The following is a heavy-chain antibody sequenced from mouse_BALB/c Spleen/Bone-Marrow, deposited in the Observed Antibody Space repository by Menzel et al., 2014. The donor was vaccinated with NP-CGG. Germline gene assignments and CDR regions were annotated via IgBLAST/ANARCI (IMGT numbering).Heavy chain of an antibody. D-gene: IGHD2-3*01. J-gene: IGHJ2*01. V-gene: IGHV7-3*02. Sequence: EVKLMESGGGLVQPGGSLRLSCATSGFTFTDYYMSWVRQPPGKALEWLGFIRNKANGYTTEYSASVKGRFTTSRDNSQSILYLQMNTLRAEDSATYYCARYDVYYYFDYWGQGTTLTVSS. CDR1: GFTFTDYY. CDR2: IRNKANGYTT. CDR3: ARYDVYYYFDY.